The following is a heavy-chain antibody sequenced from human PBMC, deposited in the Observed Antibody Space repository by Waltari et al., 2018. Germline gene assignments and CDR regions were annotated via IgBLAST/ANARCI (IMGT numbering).Heavy chain of an antibody. CDR2: ISGSGAAI. CDR1: GFTFSSYA. V-gene: IGHV3-23*01. J-gene: IGHJ6*02. D-gene: IGHD3-16*01. CDR3: AEAGLYVRDYYYDYSMGV. Sequence: EVQLLESGGGLVQPGGSLRLSCAASGFTFSSYAMSWVRQAPGKGLEWVSSISGSGAAIYYADSVKGRFTISRDNSKNTLYLQMISLRAEDTAVYYCAEAGLYVRDYYYDYSMGVRGQGTTVTVSS.